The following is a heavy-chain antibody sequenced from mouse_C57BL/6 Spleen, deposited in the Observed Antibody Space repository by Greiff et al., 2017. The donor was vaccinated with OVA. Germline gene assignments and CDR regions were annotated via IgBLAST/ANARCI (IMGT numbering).Heavy chain of an antibody. D-gene: IGHD5-1*01. CDR1: GFSLTSYG. J-gene: IGHJ1*03. V-gene: IGHV2-2*01. CDR3: ARGGETYVGCIEV. CDR2: IWSGGST. Sequence: VQLVESGPGLVQPSQSLSITCTVSGFSLTSYGVHWVRQSPGKGLEWLGVIWSGGSTDYNAAFISRLSLSKDNSKSQVFFKMNSLQADDTAIYYSARGGETYVGCIEVWGTETPVTVSS.